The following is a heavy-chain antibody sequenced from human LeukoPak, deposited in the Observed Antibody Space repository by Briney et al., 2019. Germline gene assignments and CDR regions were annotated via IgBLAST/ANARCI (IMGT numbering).Heavy chain of an antibody. Sequence: GGSLRRSFAASGFTFSSYAMSRVRQAPGKGLEWVSAISGSGGSTYYADSVKGRFTISRDNSKNTLYLQMNSLRAEDTAVYYCAKMLRFLEWFFDYWGQGALVTVSS. D-gene: IGHD3-3*01. V-gene: IGHV3-23*01. CDR2: ISGSGGST. CDR1: GFTFSSYA. CDR3: AKMLRFLEWFFDY. J-gene: IGHJ4*02.